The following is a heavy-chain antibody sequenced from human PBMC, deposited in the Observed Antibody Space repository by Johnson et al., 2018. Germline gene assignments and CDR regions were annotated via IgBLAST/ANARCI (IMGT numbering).Heavy chain of an antibody. J-gene: IGHJ1*01. CDR1: GFTFSDHY. D-gene: IGHD3-10*01. Sequence: EVQLLETGGGLVQPGGSLRLSCAASGFTFSDHYMDWVRQAPGKGLEWVGRTRDKSNSYTTEYAASVKGRFTISRDDSKNSLYLQLNSLKTEDTAVYYCVSASGITYPYFQHWGQGTLVTVSS. CDR2: TRDKSNSYTT. CDR3: VSASGITYPYFQH. V-gene: IGHV3-72*01.